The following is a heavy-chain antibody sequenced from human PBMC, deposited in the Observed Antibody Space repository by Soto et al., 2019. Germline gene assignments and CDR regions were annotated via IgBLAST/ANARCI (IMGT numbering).Heavy chain of an antibody. J-gene: IGHJ6*02. CDR1: GFTFSSYA. CDR3: AKDPRYVSSPNIGV. V-gene: IGHV3-23*01. CDR2: ISGSGYST. D-gene: IGHD3-16*02. Sequence: PGGSLRLSCAASGFTFSSYAMAWVRQAPGKGLEWVSTISGSGYSTYYADSVKGRFTISRDNSKNTLYLQMNSLRAEDTAVYYCAKDPRYVSSPNIGVWGQGTTVTVSS.